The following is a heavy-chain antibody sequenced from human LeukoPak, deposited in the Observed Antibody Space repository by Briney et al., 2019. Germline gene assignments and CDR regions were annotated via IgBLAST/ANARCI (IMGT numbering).Heavy chain of an antibody. V-gene: IGHV3-30*02. CDR1: GFTFSSYG. Sequence: GGSLRLSCAASGFTFSSYGMHWVRQAPGKGLEWVAFIRYDGSNKYYADSVKGRFTISRYNSKNTLYLQMNSLRAEDTAVYYCAKDTPSAVTTRAGYFDYWGQGTLVTVSS. J-gene: IGHJ4*02. D-gene: IGHD4-17*01. CDR3: AKDTPSAVTTRAGYFDY. CDR2: IRYDGSNK.